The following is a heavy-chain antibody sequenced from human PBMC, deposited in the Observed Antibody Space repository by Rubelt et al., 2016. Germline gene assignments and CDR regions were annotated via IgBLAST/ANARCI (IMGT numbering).Heavy chain of an antibody. D-gene: IGHD6-13*01. J-gene: IGHJ4*02. CDR3: AKDRVGSWFSLDY. CDR2: ISGSGGST. V-gene: IGHV3-23*01. Sequence: SRGGLVQPGGSLRVSCAASGFTFSRYAMNWVRQAPGKGLEWVAAISGSGGSTFYADSVKGRFTISRDNSKNMLYLQMNSLRAEETAVYYCAKDRVGSWFSLDYWGQGTLVTVST. CDR1: GFTFSRYA.